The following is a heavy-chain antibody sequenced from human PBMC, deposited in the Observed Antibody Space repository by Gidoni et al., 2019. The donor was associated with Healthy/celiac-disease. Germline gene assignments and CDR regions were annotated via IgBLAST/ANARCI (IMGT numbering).Heavy chain of an antibody. Sequence: QVQLVQSGAEVQKPGASVKVSRKAYGYTFTSYYMHWVRQTPGQGLAGMGIINPSGGSSSYAQKSQGRVTMTRDTSSSTVYMRLGSLRSKDTAVYYWAREGWGLITMVQGVINGLDVWGQGTTVTVSS. CDR1: GYTFTSYY. CDR3: AREGWGLITMVQGVINGLDV. J-gene: IGHJ6*02. CDR2: INPSGGSS. V-gene: IGHV1-46*01. D-gene: IGHD3-10*01.